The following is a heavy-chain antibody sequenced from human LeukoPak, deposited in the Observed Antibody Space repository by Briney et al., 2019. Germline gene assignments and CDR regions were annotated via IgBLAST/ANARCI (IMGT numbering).Heavy chain of an antibody. Sequence: GGTLRLSCAASGFTFSGFAMSWIRQAPGKGLEWVSSISRSGESTFYADSVKGRFTISRDNSKNTVYLQMNSLRAEDTAVYYCAKDSSGWYRYYYYYMDVWGKGTTVTVSS. D-gene: IGHD6-19*01. J-gene: IGHJ6*03. V-gene: IGHV3-23*01. CDR2: ISRSGEST. CDR3: AKDSSGWYRYYYYYMDV. CDR1: GFTFSGFA.